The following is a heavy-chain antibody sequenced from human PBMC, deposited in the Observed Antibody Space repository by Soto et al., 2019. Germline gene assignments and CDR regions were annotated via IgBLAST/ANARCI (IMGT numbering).Heavy chain of an antibody. CDR2: MWYDGTNK. CDR3: ARDATFGTKGGSFDI. V-gene: IGHV3-33*01. J-gene: IGHJ3*02. D-gene: IGHD3-16*01. Sequence: QVQLVESGGGVVQPGRSLRLSCAASGFTFRIYSMHWVRQSPGKGLEWAAVMWYDGTNKYYGESVKGRFTISRDNSENTLYLQMNSLRVEDTAVYYCARDATFGTKGGSFDIWGHGTLVTVSS. CDR1: GFTFRIYS.